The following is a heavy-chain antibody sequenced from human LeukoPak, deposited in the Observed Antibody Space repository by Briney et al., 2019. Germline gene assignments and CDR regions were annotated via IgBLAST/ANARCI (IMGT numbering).Heavy chain of an antibody. CDR3: ARAPYCIGGSCRFDY. CDR1: GFTSSSYW. Sequence: GGSLRLSCAASGFTSSSYWMSWVRQAPGKGLEWVANIKQDGSEKYHVDSVKGRFTISRDNAKNSLYLQMNSLRVEDTAVYYCARAPYCIGGSCRFDYWGQGTLVTVS. J-gene: IGHJ4*02. D-gene: IGHD2-15*01. CDR2: IKQDGSEK. V-gene: IGHV3-7*03.